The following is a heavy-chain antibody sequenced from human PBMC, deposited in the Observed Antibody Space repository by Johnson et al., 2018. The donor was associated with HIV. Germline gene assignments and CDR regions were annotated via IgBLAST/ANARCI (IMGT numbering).Heavy chain of an antibody. J-gene: IGHJ3*02. Sequence: QVQLVESGGGLVKPGGSLRLSCTVSGFIFRDYYMSWMRQATGKGLEWVSYISSSGKRTNYADTVTGRFTISRDNAKKSLSMQMNSLRAEDTAMYSCAREECSDILTRGDAFDIWGRGTMVAVSS. D-gene: IGHD3-9*01. CDR1: GFIFRDYY. CDR2: ISSSGKRT. CDR3: AREECSDILTRGDAFDI. V-gene: IGHV3-11*04.